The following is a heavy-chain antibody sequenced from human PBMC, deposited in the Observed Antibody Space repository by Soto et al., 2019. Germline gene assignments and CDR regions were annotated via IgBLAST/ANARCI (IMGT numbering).Heavy chain of an antibody. CDR1: GFTFSDNP. D-gene: IGHD2-21*02. CDR3: VRDHDFAFDT. V-gene: IGHV3-48*02. J-gene: IGHJ4*02. Sequence: GGSLSLSCAASGFTFSDNPMNWVRLAPGKGLEWVSHIRSDGTTIYYADSVKGRFTISRDNAKNSLYLHMNSLRDEDTAIYYCVRDHDFAFDTWGQGTLVTVSS. CDR2: IRSDGTTI.